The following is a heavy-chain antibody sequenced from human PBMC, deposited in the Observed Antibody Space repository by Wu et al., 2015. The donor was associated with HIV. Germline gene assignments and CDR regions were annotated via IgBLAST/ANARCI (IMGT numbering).Heavy chain of an antibody. CDR1: GYTFSNYY. Sequence: QVQLVQSGAEVKKPGASVKVSCKASGYTFSNYYMHWVRQAPGQGLQWMGMINPNGGXTSYAQKFQGRVTMTRDTSTSTVXMELSSLRSEDTAVYYCARLTQLYYYGMDVWGQGTTVTVSS. V-gene: IGHV1-46*01. CDR2: INPNGGXT. CDR3: ARLTQLYYYGMDV. J-gene: IGHJ6*02. D-gene: IGHD1-1*01.